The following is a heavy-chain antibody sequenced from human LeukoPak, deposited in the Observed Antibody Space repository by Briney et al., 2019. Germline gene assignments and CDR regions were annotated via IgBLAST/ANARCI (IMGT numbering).Heavy chain of an antibody. CDR2: ISSSSSTI. Sequence: GGSLRLSCAASGFTFSSYSMNWVRQAPGKGLEWVSYISSSSSTIYYADSVKGRFTISRDNAKDSLYLQMNSLRAEDTAVYYCARQKGYCSSTSCYNFDYWGQGTLVTVSS. D-gene: IGHD2-2*01. CDR1: GFTFSSYS. V-gene: IGHV3-48*01. CDR3: ARQKGYCSSTSCYNFDY. J-gene: IGHJ4*02.